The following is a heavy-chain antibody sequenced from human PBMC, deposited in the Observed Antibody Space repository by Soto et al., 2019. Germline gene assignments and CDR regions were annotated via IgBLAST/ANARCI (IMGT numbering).Heavy chain of an antibody. CDR1: GFTFSSYA. Sequence: AGGSLRLSCAASGFTFSSYAMHWVRQAPGKGLEWVAVISYDGSNKYYADSVKGRFTISRDNSKNTLYLQMNSLRAEDTAVYYCARELMLLWFGELLQKVFDYWGQGTLVTVS. D-gene: IGHD3-10*01. CDR3: ARELMLLWFGELLQKVFDY. CDR2: ISYDGSNK. V-gene: IGHV3-30-3*01. J-gene: IGHJ4*02.